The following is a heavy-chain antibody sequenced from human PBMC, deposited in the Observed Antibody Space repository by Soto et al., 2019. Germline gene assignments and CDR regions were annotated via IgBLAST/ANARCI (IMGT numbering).Heavy chain of an antibody. CDR2: FYYDGRT. CDR3: ARRSHIVVAQT. D-gene: IGHD2-21*01. Sequence: SETLSLTCIVSGASFSDANYYWVWIRQPPGEGLEWIGSFYYDGRTYYNASLKSRVTISVDTSKNHFSLMLTSVTDADTAVYYCARRSHIVVAQTRGKGTLVTVSS. CDR1: GASFSDANYY. V-gene: IGHV4-39*02. J-gene: IGHJ4*02.